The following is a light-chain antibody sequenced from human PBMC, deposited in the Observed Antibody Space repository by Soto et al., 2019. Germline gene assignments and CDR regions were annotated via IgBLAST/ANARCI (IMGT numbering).Light chain of an antibody. Sequence: DIVMTQSPVTLSVSPGESATLSCRASQNIESNLAWYQQKPGQSPRLLIYTASTRASGIPARFSGSGYGTEFTLTISSLQSEDSAVYYCHQYNSWPRGTFGPGTKVEIK. J-gene: IGKJ3*01. CDR2: TAS. CDR3: HQYNSWPRGT. CDR1: QNIESN. V-gene: IGKV3-15*01.